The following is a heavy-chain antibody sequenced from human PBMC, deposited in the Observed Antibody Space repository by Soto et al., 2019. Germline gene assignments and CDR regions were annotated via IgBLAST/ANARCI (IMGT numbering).Heavy chain of an antibody. CDR3: ARVGSGSYYDFNWFDP. CDR1: GDSISAYY. Sequence: SETLSLTCTVSGDSISAYYWSWIRQPPGKGLEWIGYIYYSGGTNYNPSLKSRVTISLDTSKRQFSLMLSSVTAADTAVYYCARVGSGSYYDFNWFDPWGQGILVTVSS. CDR2: IYYSGGT. J-gene: IGHJ5*02. D-gene: IGHD1-26*01. V-gene: IGHV4-59*01.